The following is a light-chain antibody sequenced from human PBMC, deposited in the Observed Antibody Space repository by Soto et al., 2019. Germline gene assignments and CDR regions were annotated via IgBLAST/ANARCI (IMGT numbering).Light chain of an antibody. Sequence: DIQMTQSPSSLSASVGDRVTITCRASQSISSYLNWYQQKPGKAPKLLIYAASSLQSGVPSRFSGSGSGTDFPLTISGLQPEVFEIYYCQQSYSTPVRFGQGTKV. CDR1: QSISSY. CDR2: AAS. J-gene: IGKJ1*01. CDR3: QQSYSTPVR. V-gene: IGKV1-39*01.